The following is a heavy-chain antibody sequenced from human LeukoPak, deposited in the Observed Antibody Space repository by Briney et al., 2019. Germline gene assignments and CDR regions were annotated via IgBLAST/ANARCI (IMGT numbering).Heavy chain of an antibody. CDR3: ARDRPGIAASDDY. CDR1: GGSISSSSYY. CDR2: IHYSGST. J-gene: IGHJ4*02. V-gene: IGHV4-39*07. Sequence: PSETLSLTCAVSGGSISSSSYYWGWIRQPPGKGLEWIGSIHYSGSTYYNPSLKSRVAISVDRSKNQFSLKLSSVTAADTAVYYCARDRPGIAASDDYWGQGTLVTVSS. D-gene: IGHD6-13*01.